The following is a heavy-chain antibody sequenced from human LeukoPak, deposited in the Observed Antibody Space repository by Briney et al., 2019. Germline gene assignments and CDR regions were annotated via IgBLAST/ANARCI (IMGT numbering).Heavy chain of an antibody. CDR2: IGYDGSNK. D-gene: IGHD3-9*01. J-gene: IGHJ3*02. CDR3: VGELDSRFDI. V-gene: IGHV3-33*01. CDR1: GFTFRSYG. Sequence: GGSLRLSCAASGFTFRSYGMHWVRQAPGKGLEWVAVIGYDGSNKYYADSVKGRFTISRDNSKNTLYLQMNSLRAEDTAVYYCVGELDSRFDIWGQGTMVTVSS.